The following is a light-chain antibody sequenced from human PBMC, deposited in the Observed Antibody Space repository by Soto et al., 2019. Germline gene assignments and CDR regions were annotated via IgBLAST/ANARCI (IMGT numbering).Light chain of an antibody. CDR1: QSIGTW. J-gene: IGKJ1*01. CDR2: DVS. Sequence: EIEMTQAPSTLSENIGDRVTITCRASQSIGTWLAWYQQKPGTAPKLLIYDVSGLQGGVPSRFSGSGSGTEFTLTISRLQPDDLATYYCQEYYTYYRTFGQGTKVDIK. V-gene: IGKV1-5*01. CDR3: QEYYTYYRT.